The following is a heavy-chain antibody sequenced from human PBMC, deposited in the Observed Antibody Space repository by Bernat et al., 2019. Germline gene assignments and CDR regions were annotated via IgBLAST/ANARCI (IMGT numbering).Heavy chain of an antibody. D-gene: IGHD3-3*01. CDR3: ARDPYDFWSGYWGWFDP. Sequence: SNAWMNWVRQAPGKGLEWVGRIKSKTDGGTTDYAAPVKGRFTISRDDSKNTLYLQMNSLKTEDTAVYYCARDPYDFWSGYWGWFDPWGQGTLVTVSS. CDR2: IKSKTDGGTT. J-gene: IGHJ5*02. CDR1: SNAW. V-gene: IGHV3-15*07.